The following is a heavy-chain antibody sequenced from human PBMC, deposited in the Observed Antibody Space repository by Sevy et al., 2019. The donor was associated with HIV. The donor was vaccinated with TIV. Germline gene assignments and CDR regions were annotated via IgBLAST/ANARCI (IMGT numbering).Heavy chain of an antibody. Sequence: ASVKVSCKASGYTFTGHYMHWVRQAPGQGLEWMGWMNPNSGSTDYAQKFQGRVTLTRDTSISTAYLELSRLTSDDTAVYYCARVFPYCSGGSCYSPYDAFDIWGQGTMVTVSS. J-gene: IGHJ3*02. CDR2: MNPNSGST. CDR1: GYTFTGHY. CDR3: ARVFPYCSGGSCYSPYDAFDI. D-gene: IGHD2-15*01. V-gene: IGHV1-2*02.